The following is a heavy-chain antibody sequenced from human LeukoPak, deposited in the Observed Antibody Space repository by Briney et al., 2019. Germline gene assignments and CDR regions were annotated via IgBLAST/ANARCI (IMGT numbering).Heavy chain of an antibody. V-gene: IGHV3-11*04. CDR3: VRHRTASDY. J-gene: IGHJ4*02. CDR2: ISSSGNST. D-gene: IGHD1-1*01. CDR1: GFTFSDYY. Sequence: KTGGSLRLSCAASGFTFSDYYMSWIRQAPGKGLEWVSYISSSGNSTYYSDSVRGRFTISRDNAKNSLYLQMSSLRAEDTAVYYCVRHRTASDYWGQGALVTVSS.